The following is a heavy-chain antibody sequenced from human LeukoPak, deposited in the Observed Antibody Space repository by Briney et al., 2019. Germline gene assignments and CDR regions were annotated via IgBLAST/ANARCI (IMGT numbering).Heavy chain of an antibody. CDR2: INWNSDSM. V-gene: IGHV3-9*03. D-gene: IGHD3-10*01. CDR1: GFTFDDYA. Sequence: PGGSLRLSCAASGFTFDDYAMHWVRQAPGKGLEWVSSINWNSDSMAYADPVKGRFTISRDNAKNSLYLQMNSLRAEDMALYFCAKGYGSGTYYNPFDFWGQGTLVTVSS. J-gene: IGHJ4*02. CDR3: AKGYGSGTYYNPFDF.